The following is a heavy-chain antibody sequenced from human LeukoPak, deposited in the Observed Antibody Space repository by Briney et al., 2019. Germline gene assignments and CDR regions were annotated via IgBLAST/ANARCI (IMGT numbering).Heavy chain of an antibody. Sequence: GGSLRLSCAASGFTFNSYAMTWVRQAPEKGLEWVSSIIDSGISTYYGDSVKGRFTISRDNSKNTLYLQMNSLRAEDTAVYYCTRELGAKRYFDYWGQGTLVTVSS. D-gene: IGHD1-26*01. CDR3: TRELGAKRYFDY. CDR1: GFTFNSYA. V-gene: IGHV3-23*01. J-gene: IGHJ4*02. CDR2: IIDSGIST.